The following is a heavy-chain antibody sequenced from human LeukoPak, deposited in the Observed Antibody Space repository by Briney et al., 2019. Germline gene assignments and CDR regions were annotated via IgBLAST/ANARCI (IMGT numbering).Heavy chain of an antibody. Sequence: PGGSLRLSCTASGFTFSSYAMRWVRQAPGKGLEWVAIMRADGSKTYSTDSVKGRFTISRDNSKSTVYLQMNSLGAEDTAVYYCAKALEDCSGGGCFSGYMDVWGKGTTVIVSS. V-gene: IGHV3-30*02. CDR2: MRADGSKT. CDR1: GFTFSSYA. CDR3: AKALEDCSGGGCFSGYMDV. J-gene: IGHJ6*03. D-gene: IGHD2-15*01.